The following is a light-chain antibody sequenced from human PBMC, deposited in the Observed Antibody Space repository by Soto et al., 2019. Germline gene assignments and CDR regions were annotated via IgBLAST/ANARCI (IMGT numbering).Light chain of an antibody. CDR3: QKYNSYSWT. CDR1: QSISSW. CDR2: DAS. J-gene: IGKJ1*01. Sequence: PSTLSASVGDRVTITCRASQSISSWLAWYQQKPGKAPKLLIYDASSLESGVPSRFSGSGSGTEFTLTISSLQPDDFATYYCQKYNSYSWTFGQGTKVDIK. V-gene: IGKV1-5*01.